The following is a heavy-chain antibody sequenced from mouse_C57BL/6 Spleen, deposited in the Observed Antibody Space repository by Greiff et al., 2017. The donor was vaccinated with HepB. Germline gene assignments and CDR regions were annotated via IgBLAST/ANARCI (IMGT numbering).Heavy chain of an antibody. V-gene: IGHV5-16*01. D-gene: IGHD1-1*01. CDR2: INYDGSST. CDR3: SRGHGSSYLYYFDY. Sequence: EVQVVESEGGLVQPGSSMKLSCTASGFTFSDYYMAWVRQVPEKGLEWVANINYDGSSTYYLDSLKSRFIISRDNAKNILYLQMSSLKSEDTATYYCSRGHGSSYLYYFDYWGQGTTLTVSS. CDR1: GFTFSDYY. J-gene: IGHJ2*01.